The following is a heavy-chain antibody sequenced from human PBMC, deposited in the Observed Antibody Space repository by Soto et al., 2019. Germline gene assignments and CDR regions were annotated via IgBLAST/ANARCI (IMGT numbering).Heavy chain of an antibody. CDR3: ARDTSYSTDY. D-gene: IGHD2-2*01. CDR2: INSDGSTT. Sequence: EVRLVESGGGLVQPGGSLRLSCATSGFTFSSRWMHWVRQAPGKGLVWVSYINSDGSTTTYADSVKGRFTISRDNAKNTVYRQMNSLRVDDTAVYYCARDTSYSTDYWGQGTLVTVSS. V-gene: IGHV3-74*01. J-gene: IGHJ4*02. CDR1: GFTFSSRW.